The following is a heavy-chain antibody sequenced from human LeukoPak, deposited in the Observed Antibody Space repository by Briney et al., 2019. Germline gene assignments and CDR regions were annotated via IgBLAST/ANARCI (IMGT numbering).Heavy chain of an antibody. CDR3: ARGAEGGLLVVL. Sequence: GSVKASCKAPGYKFTRYVTTWVRPARGQGIEWMGWINPNSGGTNYTQNFQGWVTMTRDTSISTGYIELSRLRPDDTPVYYCARGAEGGLLVVLWGQGTLVTVSS. D-gene: IGHD3-22*01. J-gene: IGHJ4*02. CDR2: INPNSGGT. V-gene: IGHV1-2*04. CDR1: GYKFTRYV.